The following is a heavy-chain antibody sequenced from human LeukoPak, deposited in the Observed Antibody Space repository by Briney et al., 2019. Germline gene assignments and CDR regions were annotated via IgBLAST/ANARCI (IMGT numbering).Heavy chain of an antibody. J-gene: IGHJ4*02. CDR1: GFSFGTYG. Sequence: GGSLRLSCAASGFSFGTYGMHWVRQAPGKGLDWVAVIWYDGSNKYYADSVKGRFTISRDNSRNTLYLQMDILRAEDTAVYYCARAVGPFDYWGQGILVTVSS. CDR2: IWYDGSNK. D-gene: IGHD3-16*01. V-gene: IGHV3-33*01. CDR3: ARAVGPFDY.